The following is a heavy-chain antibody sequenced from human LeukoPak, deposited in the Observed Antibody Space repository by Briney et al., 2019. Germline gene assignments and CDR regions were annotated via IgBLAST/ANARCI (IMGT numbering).Heavy chain of an antibody. CDR2: ISSSNNI. CDR1: GFTFSSYS. J-gene: IGHJ5*02. V-gene: IGHV3-48*02. CDR3: ARSANPGVHEFDP. D-gene: IGHD6-6*01. Sequence: GSLRLSCAASGFTFSSYSMAWVRQAPGKGLEWLSYISSSNNINYADSVKGRFTISRDNAKNSLYLQMNSLRDEDTAVYYCARSANPGVHEFDPWGQGTLVTVSS.